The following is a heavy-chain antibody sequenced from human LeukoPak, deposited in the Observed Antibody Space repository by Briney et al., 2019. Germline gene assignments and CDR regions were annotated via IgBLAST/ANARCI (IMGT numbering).Heavy chain of an antibody. Sequence: TGGSLRLSCAASGFTFSSYSMNWVRQPPGKGLEWIGEINHSGSTNYNPSLKSRVTISVDTSKNQFSLKLSSVTAADTAVYYCATMVVMTPFDYRGQGTLVTVSS. D-gene: IGHD3-22*01. J-gene: IGHJ4*02. CDR3: ATMVVMTPFDY. CDR1: GFTFSSYS. V-gene: IGHV4-34*08. CDR2: INHSGST.